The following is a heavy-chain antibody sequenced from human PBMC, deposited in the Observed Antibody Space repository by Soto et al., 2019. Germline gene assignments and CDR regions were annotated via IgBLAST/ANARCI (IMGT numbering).Heavy chain of an antibody. J-gene: IGHJ4*02. CDR3: ARSGYYYDSSAYYYDY. CDR2: THYRGRT. V-gene: IGHV4-39*02. D-gene: IGHD3-22*01. CDR1: GVSISGSPYY. Sequence: QLQLQESGPGLVKPSETLSITCSVSGVSISGSPYYWGWIRQAPGKGLEWIGNTHYRGRTYYCPSLKSRVIISVDTSKNHFSLKLTSVTATDTALYYCARSGYYYDSSAYYYDYWGQGTLVTVSS.